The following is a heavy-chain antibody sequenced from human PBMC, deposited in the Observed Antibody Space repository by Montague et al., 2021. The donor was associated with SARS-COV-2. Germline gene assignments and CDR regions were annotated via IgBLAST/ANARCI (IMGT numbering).Heavy chain of an antibody. D-gene: IGHD3-22*01. J-gene: IGHJ3*02. CDR3: ARELYESGGYLRDAFDI. CDR1: GGSISSYC. CDR2: ISYSGST. V-gene: IGHV4-59*13. Sequence: SETLSLTCTVSGGSISSYCWSWIRQPPGKGLEWIGYISYSGSTNHNPSLKSRVTIFLDTSKNQFSLKLSSVTAADTAVYFCARELYESGGYLRDAFDIWGQGTMVTVSS.